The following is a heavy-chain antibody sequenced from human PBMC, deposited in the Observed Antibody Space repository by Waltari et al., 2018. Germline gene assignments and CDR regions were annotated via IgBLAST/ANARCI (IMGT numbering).Heavy chain of an antibody. V-gene: IGHV3-74*01. CDR1: GLTLSSSY. CDR2: INTDGSSA. CDR3: ARDGGGNGYIHY. Sequence: EVQLVESGGGLVQPGGSLRLSCEASGLTLSSSYMHWVRQVPGKGLVWVSRINTDGSSANYADSGKGRFTISRDNGKNTLYLQMNSLRAEDTAVYYCARDGGGNGYIHYWGQGTLVTVSS. D-gene: IGHD3-16*01. J-gene: IGHJ4*02.